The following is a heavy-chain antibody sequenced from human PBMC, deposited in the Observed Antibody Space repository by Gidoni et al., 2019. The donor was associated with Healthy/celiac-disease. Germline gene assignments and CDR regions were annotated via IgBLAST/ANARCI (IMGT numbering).Heavy chain of an antibody. D-gene: IGHD3-10*01. CDR2: ISYDGSNK. CDR3: ARSALPWVGDVVGAFDI. Sequence: QVQLVASGGGVVQPGRALSLSCPPSGFTFSSYAMHWVRQAPGKGLEWVAVISYDGSNKYYADSVKGRFTISRDNSKNTLYLQMNSLRAEDTAVYYCARSALPWVGDVVGAFDIWGQGTMVTVSS. CDR1: GFTFSSYA. V-gene: IGHV3-30-3*01. J-gene: IGHJ3*02.